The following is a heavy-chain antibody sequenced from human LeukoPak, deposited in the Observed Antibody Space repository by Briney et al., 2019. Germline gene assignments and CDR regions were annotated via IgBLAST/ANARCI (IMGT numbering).Heavy chain of an antibody. V-gene: IGHV3-7*01. Sequence: GGSLRLSCAASGVTFTSYWMSWVRQAPGKGLEWVANIKEDGSEKYYVDSVKGRFTISRDNAKNSLYLQMNSLRAEDTAVYYCARDYEDSSGWHYFDPWGQGTLVTVSS. CDR2: IKEDGSEK. CDR3: ARDYEDSSGWHYFDP. CDR1: GVTFTSYW. D-gene: IGHD6-19*01. J-gene: IGHJ5*02.